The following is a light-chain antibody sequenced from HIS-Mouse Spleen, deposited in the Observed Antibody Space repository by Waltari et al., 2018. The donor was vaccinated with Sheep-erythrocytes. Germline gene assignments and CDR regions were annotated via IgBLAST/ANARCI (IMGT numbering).Light chain of an antibody. V-gene: IGLV2-23*01. CDR1: SSDVGSYNL. CDR3: CSYAGSSTLV. CDR2: EGS. J-gene: IGLJ2*01. Sequence: QSALTQPASVSGSPGQSIPISCTGTSSDVGSYNLVPWYQQHPGKAPKLMIYEGSKRPSGVSNRFSGYKSGNTASLTISGLQAEDEADYYCCSYAGSSTLVFGGGTKLTVL.